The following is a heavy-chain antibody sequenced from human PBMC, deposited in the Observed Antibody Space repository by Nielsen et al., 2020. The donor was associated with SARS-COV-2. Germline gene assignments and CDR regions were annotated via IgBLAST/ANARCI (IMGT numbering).Heavy chain of an antibody. J-gene: IGHJ4*02. D-gene: IGHD3-10*01. V-gene: IGHV4-59*01. CDR2: IFYNGRT. CDR1: GASMRNDY. CDR3: ARGYYNVDY. Sequence: SETLSLTCTVSGASMRNDYWSWIRRPPGKGLEWIGYIFYNGRTNYSPSLKSRVTMSVDTSKKRFSLELTSVTAADTAVYYCARGYYNVDYWGLGTLVTVSS.